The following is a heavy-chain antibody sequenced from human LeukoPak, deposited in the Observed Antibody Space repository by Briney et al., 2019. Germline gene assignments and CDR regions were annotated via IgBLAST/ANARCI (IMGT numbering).Heavy chain of an antibody. CDR1: GGTFSSYA. J-gene: IGHJ4*02. V-gene: IGHV1-69*05. CDR3: ARGHSSSYYFDY. D-gene: IGHD6-6*01. Sequence: SVKVSCKASGGTFSSYAISWVRQAPGQGLEWMGGIIPIFGTANYAQKFQGRVTITTDESTSTANMELSSLRSEDTAVYCCARGHSSSYYFDYWGQGTLVTVSS. CDR2: IIPIFGTA.